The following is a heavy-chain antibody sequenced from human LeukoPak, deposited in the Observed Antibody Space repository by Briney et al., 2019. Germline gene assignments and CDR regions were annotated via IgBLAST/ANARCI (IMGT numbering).Heavy chain of an antibody. J-gene: IGHJ6*03. D-gene: IGHD3-16*01. CDR3: ARETSQKGAHYMDV. CDR2: IYYSGST. Sequence: PSVTLSLTCTVSGGSISSYYWSWIRQPPGKGLEWIGYIYYSGSTNYNPSLKSRVTISVDTSKNQFSLKLSSVTAADTAVYYCARETSQKGAHYMDVWGKGTTVTISS. CDR1: GGSISSYY. V-gene: IGHV4-59*01.